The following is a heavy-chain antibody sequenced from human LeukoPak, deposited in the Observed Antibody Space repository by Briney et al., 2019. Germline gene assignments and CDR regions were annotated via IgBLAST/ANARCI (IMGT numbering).Heavy chain of an antibody. CDR1: GFTFSSYA. J-gene: IGHJ4*02. CDR2: ISDDGTNK. CDR3: ASRMTTGAY. V-gene: IGHV3-30*04. Sequence: PGGSLRLSCAASGFTFSSYAMHWVRQAPGKGLEWVAVISDDGTNKYYADSVRGRFTISRDSSKNTLYLQMNSLRAEDTAVYYCASRMTTGAYWGQGTLVTVSS. D-gene: IGHD4-17*01.